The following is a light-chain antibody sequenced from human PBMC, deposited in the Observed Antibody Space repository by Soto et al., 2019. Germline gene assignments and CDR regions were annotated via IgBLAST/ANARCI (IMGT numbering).Light chain of an antibody. J-gene: IGKJ2*01. CDR3: QQYSSLPHT. Sequence: ESVLTQSPGTLSLSPGERATLSCRASQSVTNRYFAWYQQRPGQALRLLIYGISDRATGIPDRFSGSGSGTDFTLTISRLEPEDFVVYYCQQYSSLPHTFGQGTKLEVK. CDR2: GIS. CDR1: QSVTNRY. V-gene: IGKV3-20*01.